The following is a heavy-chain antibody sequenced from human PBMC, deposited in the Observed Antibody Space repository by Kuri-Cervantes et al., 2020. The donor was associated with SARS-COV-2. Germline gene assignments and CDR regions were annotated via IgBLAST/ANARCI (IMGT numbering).Heavy chain of an antibody. D-gene: IGHD6-13*01. J-gene: IGHJ4*02. V-gene: IGHV4-39*07. CDR3: ASAKSIAAAGMHYFDY. Sequence: SETLSLTCTVSGGAISSSSYYWGWIRQPPGKGLEWIGSIYYSGSTYYNPSLKSRVTISVDTSKNQFSLKLSSVTAADTAVDYCASAKSIAAAGMHYFDYWGQGTLVTVSS. CDR2: IYYSGST. CDR1: GGAISSSSYY.